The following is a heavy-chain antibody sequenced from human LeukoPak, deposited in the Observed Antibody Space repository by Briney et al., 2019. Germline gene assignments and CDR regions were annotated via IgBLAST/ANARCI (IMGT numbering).Heavy chain of an antibody. CDR1: GVSISSSSYF. D-gene: IGHD1-26*01. CDR2: IYYNGDT. Sequence: SETLSLTCTVSGVSISSSSYFWAWIRQSPGKGLEWIGTIYYNGDTYYNPSLKSRVTISLDTSKNHFSLRLSSVTAADTAVYYCASLGGYYYYGMDVWGQGTTVTVSS. J-gene: IGHJ6*02. V-gene: IGHV4-39*07. CDR3: ASLGGYYYYGMDV.